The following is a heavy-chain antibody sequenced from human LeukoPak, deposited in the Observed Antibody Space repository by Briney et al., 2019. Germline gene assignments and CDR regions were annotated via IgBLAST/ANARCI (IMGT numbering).Heavy chain of an antibody. Sequence: GGSLRLSCATSGFTFSDYYMSWIRQAPGKGLEWVSYISSSGSTIYYADSVKGRFTISRDNSKNTLYLQMNSLRAEDTAVYYCAKDYITGTGGYWGQGTLVTVSS. V-gene: IGHV3-11*01. CDR2: ISSSGSTI. D-gene: IGHD1-7*01. CDR3: AKDYITGTGGY. CDR1: GFTFSDYY. J-gene: IGHJ4*02.